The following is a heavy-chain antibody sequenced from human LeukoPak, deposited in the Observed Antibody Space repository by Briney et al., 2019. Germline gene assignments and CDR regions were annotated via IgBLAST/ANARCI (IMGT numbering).Heavy chain of an antibody. Sequence: GGSLRLSCAASGLTFSSYEMNWVRQAPGKGLEWVSYISSSGSSIYYADSVKGRFTISRDKAKKSLYLQMHSLRAEDTAVYYCARDSHKFDSSGYSPDAFDIWGQGTMVTVSS. J-gene: IGHJ3*02. CDR2: ISSSGSSI. D-gene: IGHD3-22*01. CDR3: ARDSHKFDSSGYSPDAFDI. CDR1: GLTFSSYE. V-gene: IGHV3-48*03.